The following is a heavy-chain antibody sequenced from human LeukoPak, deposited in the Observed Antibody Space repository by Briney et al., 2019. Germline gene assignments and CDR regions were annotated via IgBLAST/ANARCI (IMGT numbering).Heavy chain of an antibody. Sequence: GGSLRLSCAASGFTFSNAWMSWVRQAPGKGLEWVGRIKSKTDGGTTDYAAPVKGRFTISRDDSKNTLYLQMNSLRAEDTAVYYCASTVTIPGGRFDYWGQGTLVTVSS. V-gene: IGHV3-15*01. D-gene: IGHD4-17*01. CDR1: GFTFSNAW. CDR3: ASTVTIPGGRFDY. CDR2: IKSKTDGGTT. J-gene: IGHJ4*02.